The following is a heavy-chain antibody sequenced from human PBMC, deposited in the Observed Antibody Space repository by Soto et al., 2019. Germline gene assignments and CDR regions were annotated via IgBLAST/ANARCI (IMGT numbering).Heavy chain of an antibody. CDR2: IYSTGTT. Sequence: EVQLVESGGGLIQPGGSLKLSCAASGVTVGNHYMSWVRQAPGKGLEWVSLIYSTGTTKYADSVKGRFTVSRDNAKNALYLQMNSLRAEDTAVYYCAKDGRGSGSHYNSFGYWGQGTLVTVSS. CDR3: AKDGRGSGSHYNSFGY. V-gene: IGHV3-53*01. D-gene: IGHD3-10*01. J-gene: IGHJ4*02. CDR1: GVTVGNHY.